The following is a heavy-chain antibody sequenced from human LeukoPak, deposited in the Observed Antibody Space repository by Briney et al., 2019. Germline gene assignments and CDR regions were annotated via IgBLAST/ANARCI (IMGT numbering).Heavy chain of an antibody. J-gene: IGHJ4*02. D-gene: IGHD5-12*01. V-gene: IGHV4-39*07. CDR3: ARDPQYSGYDAVFDY. CDR1: GGSISSSSYY. CDR2: IYYSGST. Sequence: TPSETLSLTCTVSGGSISSSSYYWGWIRQPPGKGLEWIGSIYYSGSTYYNPSLKSRVTISVDTSKNQFSLKLSSVTAADTAVYYCARDPQYSGYDAVFDYWGQGTLVTVSS.